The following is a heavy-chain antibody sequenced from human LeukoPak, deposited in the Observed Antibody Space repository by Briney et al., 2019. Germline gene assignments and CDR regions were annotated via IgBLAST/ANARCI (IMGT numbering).Heavy chain of an antibody. J-gene: IGHJ4*02. V-gene: IGHV1-2*02. CDR1: GYTFTGYY. CDR2: INPNSGDT. D-gene: IGHD4-17*01. CDR3: ARDFFHDYGDYSPFDY. Sequence: ASVKVSCKASGYTFTGYYMHWVRQAPGQGLEWMGRINPNSGDTNYAQKFQGRVTMTRDTSISTAYMELSRLRSDDTAVYYCARDFFHDYGDYSPFDYWGQGTLVTVSS.